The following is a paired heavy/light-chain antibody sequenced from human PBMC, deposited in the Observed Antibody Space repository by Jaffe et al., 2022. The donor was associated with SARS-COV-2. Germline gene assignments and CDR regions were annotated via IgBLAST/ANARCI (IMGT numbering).Heavy chain of an antibody. CDR2: IYTSGTT. V-gene: IGHV4-61*02. J-gene: IGHJ3*02. D-gene: IGHD3-9*01. CDR3: AREPTGRDAYDI. CDR1: GGSTSSGSYY. Sequence: QVQLQESGPGLLKPSETLSLTCTVSGGSTSSGSYYWTWIRQPAGKGLEWIGRIYTSGTTSYNPSLKSRVTISVDTSKNQFSLELTSVTAADTALYFCAREPTGRDAYDIWGQGTVVTVSS.
Light chain of an antibody. Sequence: DIQTTQPPSSLSASVGDRVTIPCRTSQSVGNYLNWYQQKPGKAPKLLVYSASTLQSGVPSRFSGSGSGTDFTLTITSLQPEDFATYYCQQSYSAPLTFGQGTRVHFK. J-gene: IGKJ1*01. CDR2: SAS. V-gene: IGKV1-39*01. CDR1: QSVGNY. CDR3: QQSYSAPLT.